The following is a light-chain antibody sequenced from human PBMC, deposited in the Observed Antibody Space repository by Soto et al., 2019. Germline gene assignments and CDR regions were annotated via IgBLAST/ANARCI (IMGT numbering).Light chain of an antibody. CDR2: AAS. J-gene: IGKJ4*01. V-gene: IGKV1-9*01. CDR1: QDVSRY. Sequence: DIQLTQSPSFLSASVGDRVTITCRASQDVSRYLAWYQQKPGKAPNLLIYAASTLRSGVPSRFSGSGSETEFTLTISSLQPEDFATYYCQLINSFFGGGTRVEI. CDR3: QLINSF.